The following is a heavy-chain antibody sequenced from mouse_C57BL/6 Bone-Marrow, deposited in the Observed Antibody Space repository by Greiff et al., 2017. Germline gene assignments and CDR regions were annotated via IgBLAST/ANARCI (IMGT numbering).Heavy chain of an antibody. Sequence: EVKVVESGGGLVKPGGSLKLSCAASGFTFSDYGMHWVRQAPEKGLEWVAYISSGSSTIYYADTVKGRFTISRDNAKNTLFLQMTSLRSEDTAMYYCARGLLYWGQGTTLTVSS. J-gene: IGHJ2*01. CDR1: GFTFSDYG. V-gene: IGHV5-17*01. D-gene: IGHD3-1*01. CDR2: ISSGSSTI. CDR3: ARGLLY.